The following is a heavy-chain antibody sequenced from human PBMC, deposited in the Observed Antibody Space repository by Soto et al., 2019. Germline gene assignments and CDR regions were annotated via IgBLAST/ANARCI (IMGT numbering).Heavy chain of an antibody. CDR1: GFTFSSYA. CDR2: ISGSGGST. D-gene: IGHD6-13*01. V-gene: IGHV3-23*01. Sequence: GSLRLSCAASGFTFSSYAMSWVRQAPGRGLEWVSAISGSGGSTYYADSVKGRFTISRDNSKNTLYLQMNSLRAEDTAVYYCARDRAAAGPRYFDYWGQGTLVTVSS. J-gene: IGHJ4*02. CDR3: ARDRAAAGPRYFDY.